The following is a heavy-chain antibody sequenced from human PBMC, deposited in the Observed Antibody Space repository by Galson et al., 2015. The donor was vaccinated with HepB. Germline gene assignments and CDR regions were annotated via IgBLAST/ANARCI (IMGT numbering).Heavy chain of an antibody. D-gene: IGHD4-17*01. V-gene: IGHV1-18*01. CDR3: ARDHTVTTKNWFDP. J-gene: IGHJ5*02. CDR1: GYKFTNYG. CDR2: ISSYNGNA. Sequence: SVKVSCKASGYKFTNYGINWVRQAPGQGPEWVGWISSYNGNANYAQKFQGRVTMTTDTSTSTAYMELRSLRSDDTAVYYCARDHTVTTKNWFDPWGQGTLVTVSS.